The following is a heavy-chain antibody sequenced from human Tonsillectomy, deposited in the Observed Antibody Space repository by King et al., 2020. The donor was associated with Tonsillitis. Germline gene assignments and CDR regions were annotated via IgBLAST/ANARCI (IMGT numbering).Heavy chain of an antibody. CDR3: AKGSYYGSGSCDFDY. V-gene: IGHV3-23*04. CDR1: GFTFSSYA. Sequence: VQLVESGGGLVQPGGSLRLSCAASGFTFSSYAMSWVRQAPGKGLEWVSVISGNGGSTYYADSVKGRFTISRDNSKNTLYLQMNSLRAEDTAVYYCAKGSYYGSGSCDFDYWGQGTLVTVSS. J-gene: IGHJ4*02. D-gene: IGHD3-10*01. CDR2: ISGNGGST.